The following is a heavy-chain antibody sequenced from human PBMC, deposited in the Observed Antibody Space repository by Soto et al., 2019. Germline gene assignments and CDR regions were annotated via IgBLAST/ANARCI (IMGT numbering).Heavy chain of an antibody. CDR1: GASIFSHY. CDR2: ISYTGET. D-gene: IGHD3-10*01. Sequence: QVQLQESGPGLVKPSETLSLTCTVSGASIFSHYWSWIRQSPGKGLEWIAYISYTGETTDNPSLQGRVAMSIDTSKSHFSLKLTSVTAADTAVYHCARLYKGYQGSRTYYLFDFWGQGTLVTVS. V-gene: IGHV4-59*08. CDR3: ARLYKGYQGSRTYYLFDF. J-gene: IGHJ4*02.